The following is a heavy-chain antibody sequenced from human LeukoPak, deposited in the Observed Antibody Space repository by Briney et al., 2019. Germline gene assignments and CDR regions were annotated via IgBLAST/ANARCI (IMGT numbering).Heavy chain of an antibody. Sequence: SETLSLTCTVSGGSISSYYWSWIRQPPGKGLEWIGYIYYSGSTNYNPSLKSRVTISVDTSKNQFSLKLSSVTAADTAVYYCARSPTLLYSSSWPYYYYYMDVWGKGTTVTISS. V-gene: IGHV4-59*01. D-gene: IGHD6-13*01. J-gene: IGHJ6*03. CDR2: IYYSGST. CDR1: GGSISSYY. CDR3: ARSPTLLYSSSWPYYYYYMDV.